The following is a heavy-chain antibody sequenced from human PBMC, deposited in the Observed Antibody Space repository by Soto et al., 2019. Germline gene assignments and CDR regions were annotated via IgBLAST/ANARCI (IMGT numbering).Heavy chain of an antibody. CDR3: AKGTDSEVPAAIGY. V-gene: IGHV3-9*01. CDR1: GFTFDDYA. Sequence: EVQLVESGGGLVQPGRSLRLSCAASGFTFDDYAMHWVRQAPGKGLEWVSGISWNSGSIGYADSVKGRCTISRDNAKNCLYLQINSLRAEETALYYCAKGTDSEVPAAIGYWGQGTPVTVSS. D-gene: IGHD2-2*01. CDR2: ISWNSGSI. J-gene: IGHJ4*02.